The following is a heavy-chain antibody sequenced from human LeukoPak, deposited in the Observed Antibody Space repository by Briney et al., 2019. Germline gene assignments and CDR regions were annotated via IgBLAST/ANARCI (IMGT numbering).Heavy chain of an antibody. CDR3: ATLRDIVVVATTPTDV. V-gene: IGHV3-30-3*01. CDR2: ISNDGTTE. J-gene: IGHJ6*04. CDR1: GFNFSPYA. Sequence: GGSLRLSCVASGFNFSPYAVHWVRQAPGKGLEWVAIISNDGTTESYTDSVKGRFTISRDNFKNTLYLQMNGLRLEDTAVYYCATLRDIVVVATTPTDVWGKGSTVIVSS. D-gene: IGHD2-2*01.